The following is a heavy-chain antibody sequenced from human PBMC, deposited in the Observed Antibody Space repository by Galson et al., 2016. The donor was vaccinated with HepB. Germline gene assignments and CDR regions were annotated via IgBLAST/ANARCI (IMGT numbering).Heavy chain of an antibody. CDR3: ARGHLGMYDLRSSMSGVWFDP. J-gene: IGHJ5*02. CDR1: GGSFSDYY. Sequence: SETLSLTCAIYGGSFSDYYWTWIRQPPGKGLEWIGEIHLRGRTNYNPSLKSRVTLSLDTSKNQFSLKLTSLTAADTAVYYCARGHLGMYDLRSSMSGVWFDPWGQGTLVTISS. CDR2: IHLRGRT. V-gene: IGHV4-34*01. D-gene: IGHD2-2*01.